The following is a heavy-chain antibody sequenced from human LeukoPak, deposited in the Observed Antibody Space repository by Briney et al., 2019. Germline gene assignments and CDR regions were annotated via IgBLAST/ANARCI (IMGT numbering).Heavy chain of an antibody. D-gene: IGHD2-2*01. V-gene: IGHV3-30*18. CDR1: GFTFSSYG. CDR3: AKGGSPSCYSSSGY. Sequence: AGSLTLSCAASGFTFSSYGMHWVRQAPGKGLEWVAVISYDGSNKYYADSVKGRFTISRDNSKDTLYLQMNSLRGEDTAVYYCAKGGSPSCYSSSGYWGQGTLVTVSS. CDR2: ISYDGSNK. J-gene: IGHJ4*02.